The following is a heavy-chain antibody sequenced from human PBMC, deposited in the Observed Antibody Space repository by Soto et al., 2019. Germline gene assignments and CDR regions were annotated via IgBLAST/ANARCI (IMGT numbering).Heavy chain of an antibody. D-gene: IGHD6-19*01. V-gene: IGHV1-18*04. Sequence: QVQLVQSGAEVKKPGASVKVSCKASGYTFTSYGISWVRQAPGQGLEWMGWISAYNGNTNYAQKLQGRVTMTTDTATSTAYMDLMSVRSDDTAVYYCATELWQVPGYYYCGMDVWGQGTTVTGPS. CDR3: ATELWQVPGYYYCGMDV. J-gene: IGHJ6*02. CDR2: ISAYNGNT. CDR1: GYTFTSYG.